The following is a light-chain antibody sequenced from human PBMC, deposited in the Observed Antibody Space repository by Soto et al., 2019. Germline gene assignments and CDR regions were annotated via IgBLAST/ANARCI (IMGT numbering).Light chain of an antibody. Sequence: EIVMTQSPATLSVSPGERATLSCRASQSVSSNLAWYHQKPGQAPRLLIYGASTRAPGIPARFSGSGSGTEFNLTISSLQSEDFAVYYCQQYKNWYTFGQGTKLEIK. V-gene: IGKV3-15*01. CDR2: GAS. CDR1: QSVSSN. CDR3: QQYKNWYT. J-gene: IGKJ2*01.